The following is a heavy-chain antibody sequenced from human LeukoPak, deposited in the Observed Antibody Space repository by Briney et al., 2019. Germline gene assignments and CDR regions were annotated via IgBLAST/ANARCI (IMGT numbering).Heavy chain of an antibody. D-gene: IGHD4-17*01. CDR3: ARGDDYGDRNYLDS. CDR2: IGGRRTYT. CDR1: GFTFRSYP. Sequence: GGSLRLSCAASGFTFRSYPMTWVRQPPGKGLEWVSSIGGRRTYTYYADSVKGRFTISRDNAKNPLDLHMNNLRAEDTAVYYCARGDDYGDRNYLDSWGQGTLVTVSS. V-gene: IGHV3-21*06. J-gene: IGHJ4*02.